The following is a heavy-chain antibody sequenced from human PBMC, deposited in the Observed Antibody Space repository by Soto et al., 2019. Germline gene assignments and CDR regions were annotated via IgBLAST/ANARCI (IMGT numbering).Heavy chain of an antibody. CDR1: GGCISSYY. D-gene: IGHD6-19*01. J-gene: IGHJ6*03. CDR2: IYYSGST. CDR3: AREIAVGGYMDV. V-gene: IGHV4-59*01. Sequence: SETLSLTCTVSGGCISSYYWSWIRQPPGKGLEWIGYIYYSGSTNYNPSLKSRVTISVDTSKNQFSLKLSSVTAADTAVYYCAREIAVGGYMDVWGKGTTVTVSS.